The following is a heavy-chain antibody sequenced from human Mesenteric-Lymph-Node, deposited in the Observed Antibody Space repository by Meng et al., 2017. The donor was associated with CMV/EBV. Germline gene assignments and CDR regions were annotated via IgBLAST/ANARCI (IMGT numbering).Heavy chain of an antibody. D-gene: IGHD6-13*01. CDR1: GYTFTGYY. V-gene: IGHV1-2*02. Sequence: ASVKVSCKASGYTFTGYYMHWVRQAPGQGLEWMGWINPNSGGTNYAQKFQGRVTMTRDTSISTAYMELSRLRSDDTAVYYCARGTNPGKGSSSWYYDPWGQGTLVPSPQ. CDR2: INPNSGGT. J-gene: IGHJ5*02. CDR3: ARGTNPGKGSSSWYYDP.